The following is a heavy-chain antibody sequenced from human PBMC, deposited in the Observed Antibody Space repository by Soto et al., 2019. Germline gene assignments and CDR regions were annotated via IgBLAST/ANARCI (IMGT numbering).Heavy chain of an antibody. J-gene: IGHJ4*02. Sequence: QVQLQESGPGLVKPSQTLSLTCTASGDSITSGDNYWSWIRPPPGKGLEWIGYIYHSGHTYYHPSLTSRLSISVDTSKNHFSMRLTSMTAGDTAVDYCARTYVSGWGSRLFDSWGQGARVTVSS. CDR1: GDSITSGDNY. CDR2: IYHSGHT. D-gene: IGHD3-3*01. CDR3: ARTYVSGWGSRLFDS. V-gene: IGHV4-30-4*01.